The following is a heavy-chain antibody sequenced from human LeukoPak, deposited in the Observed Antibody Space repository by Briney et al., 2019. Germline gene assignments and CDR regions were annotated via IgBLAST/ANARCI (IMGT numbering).Heavy chain of an antibody. Sequence: GASVKVSCKASGYTFTRYGISWVRQAPGQGLEWMGWISAYNGNTNYAQKFQGRVTITADESTSTAYMELSSLRSEDTAVYYCARKYCSGGSCQINNWFDPWGQGTLVTVSS. V-gene: IGHV1-18*04. D-gene: IGHD2-15*01. CDR2: ISAYNGNT. CDR3: ARKYCSGGSCQINNWFDP. J-gene: IGHJ5*02. CDR1: GYTFTRYG.